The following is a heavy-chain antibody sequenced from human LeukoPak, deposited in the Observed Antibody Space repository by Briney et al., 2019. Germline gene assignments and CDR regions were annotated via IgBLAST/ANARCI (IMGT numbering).Heavy chain of an antibody. Sequence: GGSLRLSCAASGFIFSSYEMNWVRQAPGKGLEWISYISTRSKSIYYADSVKGRFTISRDDAKNSLFLQMNSLRAEDTAVYYCARAGQPLDYWGQGTLVTVSS. CDR3: ARAGQPLDY. D-gene: IGHD3-10*01. CDR1: GFIFSSYE. J-gene: IGHJ4*02. CDR2: ISTRSKSI. V-gene: IGHV3-48*03.